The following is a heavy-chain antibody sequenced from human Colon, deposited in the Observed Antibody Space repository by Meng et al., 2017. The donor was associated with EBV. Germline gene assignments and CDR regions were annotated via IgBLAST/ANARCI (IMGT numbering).Heavy chain of an antibody. J-gene: IGHJ1*01. V-gene: IGHV3-74*01. D-gene: IGHD4-17*01. CDR3: TRVGDYAYKD. CDR2: INGDGSST. Sequence: EVRRVASGGCVVQPGGSLSLSCAASGLTFSSYWMHWVRQGPGQGLVWVSRINGDGSSTSYADSVKGRFTISRDNAKNALYLQMNNLKPEDTAMYYCTRVGDYAYKDWGQGTLVTVSS. CDR1: GLTFSSYW.